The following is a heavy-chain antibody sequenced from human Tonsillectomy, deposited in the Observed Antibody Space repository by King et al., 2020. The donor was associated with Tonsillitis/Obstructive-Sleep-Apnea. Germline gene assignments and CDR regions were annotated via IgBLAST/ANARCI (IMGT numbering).Heavy chain of an antibody. D-gene: IGHD3-22*01. Sequence: VQLQESGPGLVKPSETLSLTCTVSGGSISSYYWSWIRQPPGKGLEWIGYIYYSGSTNYNPSLKSRVTISVDTSKNQFSLKLSSVTAADTAVYYCARGSSGSIHLYFDLWGRGTLVTVSS. CDR2: IYYSGST. J-gene: IGHJ2*01. CDR1: GGSISSYY. CDR3: ARGSSGSIHLYFDL. V-gene: IGHV4-59*01.